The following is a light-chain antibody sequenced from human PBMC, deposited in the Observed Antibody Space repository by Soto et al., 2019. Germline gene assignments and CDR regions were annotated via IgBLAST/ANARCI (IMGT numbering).Light chain of an antibody. CDR1: QSVSNNY. V-gene: IGKV3-20*01. CDR2: GSS. Sequence: EVVLTQSPGTLSLSPGESATLSCRASQSVSNNYFAWYQQKPGQAPRLLIFGSSDRATGIPDRFSGSGSGTDFTLTISRLEPADFAVYYCHQYCSSPPYTFGQGTKLEIK. J-gene: IGKJ2*01. CDR3: HQYCSSPPYT.